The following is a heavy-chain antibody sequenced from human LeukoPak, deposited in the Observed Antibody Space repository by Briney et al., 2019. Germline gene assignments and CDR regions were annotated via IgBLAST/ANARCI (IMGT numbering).Heavy chain of an antibody. CDR3: SELVMSQLRYNRLDV. CDR1: GSTISDNA. D-gene: IGHD1-7*01. J-gene: IGHJ6*02. CDR2: IYYSGST. Sequence: SETLSLSCPVSGSTISDNALHWVRRPPGKGLEWIGYIYYSGSTNYNPSLKSRVTISIDTSSNLFSLRLSSLTATDTTVYYRSELVMSQLRYNRLDVWGQKTTVTVSS. V-gene: IGHV4-59*08.